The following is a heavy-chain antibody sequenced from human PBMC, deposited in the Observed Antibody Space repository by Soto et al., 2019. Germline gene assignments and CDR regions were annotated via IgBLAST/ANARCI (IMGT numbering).Heavy chain of an antibody. D-gene: IGHD5-18*01. CDR2: ISYDGSNK. V-gene: IGHV3-30-3*01. J-gene: IGHJ3*02. Sequence: PGGSLRLSCAASGFTFISYAMHWVLQAPGKGLEWVAVISYDGSNKYYADSVKGRFTISRDNAKNTLYLQMNSLRAEDTAVYYCARVTAMADAFDIWGQGTMVTLS. CDR1: GFTFISYA. CDR3: ARVTAMADAFDI.